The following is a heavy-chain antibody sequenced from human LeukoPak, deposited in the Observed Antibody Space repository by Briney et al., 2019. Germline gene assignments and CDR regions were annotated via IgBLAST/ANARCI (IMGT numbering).Heavy chain of an antibody. CDR3: AQGFSSGWYPY. Sequence: GGSLRLSCAVSGFSVSSFGMSWVRQAPGKGLEWISAISLNGETTWYADSVKGRFTISRDNSKNTLYLQLASLRAEDTAVYYCAQGFSSGWYPYWGQGSLVSVSS. D-gene: IGHD6-19*01. CDR1: GFSVSSFG. CDR2: ISLNGETT. J-gene: IGHJ4*02. V-gene: IGHV3-23*01.